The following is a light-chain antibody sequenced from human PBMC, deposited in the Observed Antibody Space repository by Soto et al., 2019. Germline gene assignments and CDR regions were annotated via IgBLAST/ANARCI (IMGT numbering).Light chain of an antibody. CDR3: SSYTSTSTLYV. CDR2: DVS. J-gene: IGLJ1*01. Sequence: QSALTQPASVSGSPGQSITISCTGTSSDIGGYNYVSWYQQLTGKVPKLIIYDVSNRPSGVSDRFSGSKSGNAASLTISGRQAEDEADYYCSSYTSTSTLYVFGTGTKLTGL. CDR1: SSDIGGYNY. V-gene: IGLV2-14*03.